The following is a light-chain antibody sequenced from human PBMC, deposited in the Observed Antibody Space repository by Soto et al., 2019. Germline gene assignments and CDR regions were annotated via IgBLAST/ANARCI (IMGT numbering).Light chain of an antibody. V-gene: IGKV1-5*03. CDR1: QSISVW. Sequence: DIHMTQSPSTLSASVGDRVTITCRASQSISVWFAWYQQKPGQAPNLLIYKTSSLATGVPSRFSGSGSGTEFTLTISSLQPDDFANYYCQHYDDSSWTFGQGTKVEIK. CDR2: KTS. CDR3: QHYDDSSWT. J-gene: IGKJ1*01.